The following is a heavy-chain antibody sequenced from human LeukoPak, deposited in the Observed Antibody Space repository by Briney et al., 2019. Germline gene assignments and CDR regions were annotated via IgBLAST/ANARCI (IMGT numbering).Heavy chain of an antibody. D-gene: IGHD2-15*01. CDR1: GGTFSSYA. V-gene: IGHV1-69*05. CDR2: IIPIFGTA. CDR3: ARSEVVVAATLDY. J-gene: IGHJ4*02. Sequence: ASVTVSCKASGGTFSSYAISWVRQAPGQGLEWMGGIIPIFGTANYAQKLQGRVMITTDESTSTAYMELSSLRSEDTAVYYCARSEVVVAATLDYWGQGTLVTVSS.